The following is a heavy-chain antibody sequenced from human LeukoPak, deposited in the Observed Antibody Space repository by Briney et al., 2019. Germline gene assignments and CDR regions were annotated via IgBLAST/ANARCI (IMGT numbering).Heavy chain of an antibody. CDR1: GFTVSSNY. CDR2: IYSAGST. D-gene: IGHD2-15*01. J-gene: IGHJ6*03. Sequence: GGSLRLSCAASGFTVSSNYMSWVRQAPGKGLEWVSVIYSAGSTYYADSAKGRFTISRDNSKNTLYLQMNSLRAEDTAVYYCARDRKGCSGGSCQTYYYYMDVWGKGTTVTISS. V-gene: IGHV3-53*01. CDR3: ARDRKGCSGGSCQTYYYYMDV.